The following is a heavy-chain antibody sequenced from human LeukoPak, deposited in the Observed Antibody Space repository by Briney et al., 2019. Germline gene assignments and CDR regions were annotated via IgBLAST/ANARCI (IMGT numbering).Heavy chain of an antibody. J-gene: IGHJ2*01. CDR1: GGSFSGYY. CDR2: INHSGST. D-gene: IGHD3-22*01. V-gene: IGHV4-34*01. Sequence: SETLSLTCAVYGGSFSGYYWSWIRQPPGKGLEWIGEINHSGSTSYSPSLKSRVTISLDKSKNQFSLKLTSVTAAGTALYYCARVGMIYRYFDVWGRGTLVTVSS. CDR3: ARVGMIYRYFDV.